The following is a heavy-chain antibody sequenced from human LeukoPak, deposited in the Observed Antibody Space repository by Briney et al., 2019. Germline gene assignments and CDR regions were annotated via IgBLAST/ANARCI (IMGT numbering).Heavy chain of an antibody. Sequence: PGGSLRLSCAACGFIFSNYAMSWVRQAPGKGMEWVSAISGGGDYTYYADSVKGRFTISRDNSKNTLYLEMNSLRAEDTAVYYCANGYCTGGRCRTHYNWFDPWGQGTLVTVSS. D-gene: IGHD2-15*01. V-gene: IGHV3-23*01. J-gene: IGHJ5*02. CDR3: ANGYCTGGRCRTHYNWFDP. CDR1: GFIFSNYA. CDR2: ISGGGDYT.